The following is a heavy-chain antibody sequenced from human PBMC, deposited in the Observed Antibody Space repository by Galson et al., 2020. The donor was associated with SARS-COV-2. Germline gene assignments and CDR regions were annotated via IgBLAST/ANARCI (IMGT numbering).Heavy chain of an antibody. V-gene: IGHV1-69*05. D-gene: IGHD5-12*01. CDR1: GGTFSSYA. CDR2: IIPIFGTA. Sequence: ASVKVSCKASGGTFSSYAISWVRQAPGQGLEWMGGIIPIFGTANYAQKFQGRVTITTDESTSTAYMELSSLRSEDTAVYYCARDQYRDGYNCAFDIWGQGTMVTVSS. J-gene: IGHJ3*02. CDR3: ARDQYRDGYNCAFDI.